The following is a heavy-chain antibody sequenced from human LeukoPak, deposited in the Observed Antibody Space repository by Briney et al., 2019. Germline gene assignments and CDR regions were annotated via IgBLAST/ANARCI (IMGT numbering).Heavy chain of an antibody. CDR3: TTVASIVVVPAASYYYYYGMDV. V-gene: IGHV3-15*07. D-gene: IGHD2-2*01. CDR1: GFTFSNAW. CDR2: IKSKTDGGTT. Sequence: GGSLRLSCAASGFTFSNAWMNWVRQAPGKGLEWVGRIKSKTDGGTTDYAAPVKGRFTISRDDSKNTLYLQMNSLKTEDTAVYYCTTVASIVVVPAASYYYYYGMDVWGQGTTVTVSS. J-gene: IGHJ6*02.